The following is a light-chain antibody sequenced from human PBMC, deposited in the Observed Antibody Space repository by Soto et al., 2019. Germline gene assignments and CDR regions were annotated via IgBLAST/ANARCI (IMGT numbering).Light chain of an antibody. V-gene: IGKV4-1*01. CDR1: QRLLYTSRNKNY. Sequence: DIVMTQSQESLAVSLGERSTINCKYSQRLLYTSRNKNYLAWYQQRPGQPLKLLIYWASTRESGVPDRFSGSGSGTDCTLAINNVQAEDVAVYSCQQYESTLPTFGRGTKVEIK. J-gene: IGKJ4*02. CDR2: WAS. CDR3: QQYESTLPT.